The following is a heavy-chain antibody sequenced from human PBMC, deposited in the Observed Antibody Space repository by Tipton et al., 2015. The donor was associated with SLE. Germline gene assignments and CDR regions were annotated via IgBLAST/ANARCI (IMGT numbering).Heavy chain of an antibody. Sequence: LRLSCAVYGGSFSGYYWSWIRQPPGKGLEWIGEINHSGSTNYNPSLKSRVTISVDTSKNQFSLKLSSVTAADTAVYYCARESSSFAFDIWGQGTMVTVSS. CDR3: ARESSSFAFDI. CDR1: GGSFSGYY. J-gene: IGHJ3*02. V-gene: IGHV4-34*01. CDR2: INHSGST. D-gene: IGHD6-6*01.